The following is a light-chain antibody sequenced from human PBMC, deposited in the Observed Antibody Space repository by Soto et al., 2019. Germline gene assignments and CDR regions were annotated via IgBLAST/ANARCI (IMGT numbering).Light chain of an antibody. V-gene: IGKV1-39*01. J-gene: IGKJ1*01. Sequence: DIQMTQSPSSLSASVGDRVTITCRASQNINNYLNWYQQRPGKAPKLLIYAASTLQSGVPSRFSGSGSGTDFTLVISSLQPEDFATYYCQQSYIHPWGTCGQGTKVESK. CDR3: QQSYIHPWGT. CDR1: QNINNY. CDR2: AAS.